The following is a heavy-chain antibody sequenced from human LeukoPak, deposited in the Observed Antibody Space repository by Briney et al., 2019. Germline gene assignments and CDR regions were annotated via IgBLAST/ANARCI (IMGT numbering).Heavy chain of an antibody. Sequence: SETLSLTCTVSGGSISSSSYYWGWIRQPPGKGLEWIGSIYYSGSTYYNPSLKSRVTISVDTSKNQFSLKLSSVTAADTAVYYCASVVVPARYMDVWGKGTTVTVSS. D-gene: IGHD2-2*01. J-gene: IGHJ6*03. CDR2: IYYSGST. CDR1: GGSISSSSYY. CDR3: ASVVVPARYMDV. V-gene: IGHV4-39*07.